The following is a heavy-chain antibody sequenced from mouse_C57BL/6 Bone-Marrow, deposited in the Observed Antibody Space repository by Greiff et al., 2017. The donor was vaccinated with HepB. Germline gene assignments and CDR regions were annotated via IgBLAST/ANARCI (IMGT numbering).Heavy chain of an antibody. V-gene: IGHV1-82*01. Sequence: VKLMESGPELVKPGASVKISCKASGYAFSSSWMNWVKQRPGKGLEWIGRIYPGDGDTNYNGKFKGKATLTADKSSSTAYMQLSSLTSEDSAVYFCARCDYYAMDYWGQGTSVTVSS. CDR1: GYAFSSSW. CDR2: IYPGDGDT. CDR3: ARCDYYAMDY. J-gene: IGHJ4*01.